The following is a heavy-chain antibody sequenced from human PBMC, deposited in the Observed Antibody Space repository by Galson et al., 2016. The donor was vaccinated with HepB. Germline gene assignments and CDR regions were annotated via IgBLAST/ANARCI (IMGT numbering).Heavy chain of an antibody. CDR2: ISHSGST. CDR1: GGSISTVGYA. V-gene: IGHV4-30-2*01. D-gene: IGHD3-16*01. Sequence: SLTCAVSGGSISTVGYAWSWIRQPPGKGLEWIGYISHSGSTYSNPSPKSRVPISVDGFKNPFSLKLNSVTAADTAVYFCARVSSDYVWGSYTPSYWFDPWGQGTLVTVSS. J-gene: IGHJ5*02. CDR3: ARVSSDYVWGSYTPSYWFDP.